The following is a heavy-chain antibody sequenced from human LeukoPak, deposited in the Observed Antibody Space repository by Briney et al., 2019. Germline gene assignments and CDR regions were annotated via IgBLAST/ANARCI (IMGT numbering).Heavy chain of an antibody. J-gene: IGHJ6*02. D-gene: IGHD2-2*01. Sequence: SETLSLTCAVYGGSFSGYYWSWIRQPPGKGLEWIGEIKHSGSTNYNPSLKSRVTISVDTSKNQFSLKLSSVTAADTAVYYCARLGSTRTSYYYYYGMDVWGQGTTVTVSS. CDR3: ARLGSTRTSYYYYYGMDV. CDR2: IKHSGST. V-gene: IGHV4-34*01. CDR1: GGSFSGYY.